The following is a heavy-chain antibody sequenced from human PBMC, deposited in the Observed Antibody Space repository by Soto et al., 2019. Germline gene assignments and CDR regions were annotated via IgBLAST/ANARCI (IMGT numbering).Heavy chain of an antibody. CDR3: ARDMQQPGVELLFDY. J-gene: IGHJ4*02. CDR2: ISSSSSSTI. CDR1: GFTFSSYS. D-gene: IGHD6-13*01. Sequence: VGPLRLSCAASGFTFSSYSMNWVRQAPGKGLEWVSYISSSSSSTIYYADSVKGRFTISRDNAKNSLYLQMNSLRDEDTAVYYCARDMQQPGVELLFDYWGQGTLVTVSS. V-gene: IGHV3-48*02.